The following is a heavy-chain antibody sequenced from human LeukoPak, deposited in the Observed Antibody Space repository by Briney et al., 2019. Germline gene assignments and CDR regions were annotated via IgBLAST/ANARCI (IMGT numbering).Heavy chain of an antibody. Sequence: GGSLRLSCAASGFIFSDYYMSWIRQAPGKGLEWVSYISSGGSTIYYADSVKGRFTISRDNAKNSLYLQMNSLRAEDTAVYYCARHLVVATYDYWGEGTLVTVSS. V-gene: IGHV3-11*01. D-gene: IGHD2-21*01. CDR3: ARHLVVATYDY. CDR1: GFIFSDYY. J-gene: IGHJ4*02. CDR2: ISSGGSTI.